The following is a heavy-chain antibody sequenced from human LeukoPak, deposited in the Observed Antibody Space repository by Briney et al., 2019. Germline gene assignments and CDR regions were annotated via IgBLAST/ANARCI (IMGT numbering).Heavy chain of an antibody. Sequence: GGSLRLSCAASGFTFSSYAMSWVRQAPGKGLEWVSAISGSGGSTYYADSVKGRFTISRDNSKNTLYLQTNSLRDEDTAVYYCARGGSGYSYGKIDSWGQGILVTVSS. J-gene: IGHJ4*02. CDR1: GFTFSSYA. V-gene: IGHV3-23*01. D-gene: IGHD5-18*01. CDR3: ARGGSGYSYGKIDS. CDR2: ISGSGGST.